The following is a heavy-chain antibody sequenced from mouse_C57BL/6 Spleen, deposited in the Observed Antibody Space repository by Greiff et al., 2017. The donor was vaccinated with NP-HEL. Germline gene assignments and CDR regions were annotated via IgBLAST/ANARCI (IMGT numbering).Heavy chain of an antibody. CDR1: GYSITSGYY. J-gene: IGHJ4*01. CDR2: ISYDGSN. V-gene: IGHV3-6*01. CDR3: ARVYDFYYYAMDY. D-gene: IGHD2-4*01. Sequence: EVQLQESGPGLVKPSQSLSLTCSVTGYSITSGYYWNWIRQFPGNKLEWMGYISYDGSNNYNPSLKNRISITRDTSKNQFFLKLNSVTTEDTATYYCARVYDFYYYAMDYWGQGTSVTVSS.